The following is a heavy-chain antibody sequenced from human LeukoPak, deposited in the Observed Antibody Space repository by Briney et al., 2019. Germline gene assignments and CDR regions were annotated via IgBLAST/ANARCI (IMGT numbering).Heavy chain of an antibody. J-gene: IGHJ5*02. D-gene: IGHD2-2*02. CDR3: AKVRRYCSSTSCYTGWFDP. Sequence: PGGSLRLSCAASGFTFSTYSMNWVRQAPGKGLEWLSYISTDTIYYADSVKGRFTISRDNAKNSLYLQMNSLRAEDTAVYYCAKVRRYCSSTSCYTGWFDPWGQGTLVTVSS. CDR1: GFTFSTYS. CDR2: ISTDTI. V-gene: IGHV3-48*01.